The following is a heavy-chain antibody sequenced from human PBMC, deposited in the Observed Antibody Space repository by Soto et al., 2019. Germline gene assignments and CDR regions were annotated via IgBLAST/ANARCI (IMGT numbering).Heavy chain of an antibody. J-gene: IGHJ4*02. D-gene: IGHD4-4*01. CDR1: GGSFSGYY. Sequence: SETLSLTCAVYGGSFSGYYWSWIRQPPGKGLEWIGEINHSGSTNYNPSLKSRVTISVDTSKNQFSLKLSSVTAADTAVYYCARGMIGGTTVNSSVDQPDYWGQGTLVTVSS. CDR3: ARGMIGGTTVNSSVDQPDY. V-gene: IGHV4-34*01. CDR2: INHSGST.